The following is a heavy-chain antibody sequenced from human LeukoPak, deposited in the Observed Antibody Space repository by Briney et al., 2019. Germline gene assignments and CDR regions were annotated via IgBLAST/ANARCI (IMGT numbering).Heavy chain of an antibody. CDR3: AREEGGYDILTSYYSLGYFDL. Sequence: PSETLSLTCTVSGGSISSSSYYWGWIRQPPGKGLEWIGSIYYSGSTYYNPSLKSQVTISVDTSKNQFSLKLSSVTAADTALYYCAREEGGYDILTSYYSLGYFDLWGRGTLVTVSS. V-gene: IGHV4-39*07. D-gene: IGHD3-9*01. CDR1: GGSISSSSYY. J-gene: IGHJ2*01. CDR2: IYYSGST.